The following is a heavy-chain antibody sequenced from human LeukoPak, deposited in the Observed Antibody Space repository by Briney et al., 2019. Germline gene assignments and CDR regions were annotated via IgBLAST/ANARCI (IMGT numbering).Heavy chain of an antibody. Sequence: AGGSLRLSCAASGFMFSTYAMHWVRQAPGKGLEWVAVISYDGSNKYYADSVKGRFTISRDNSKNTLYLQMNSLRAEDTAVYYCARGEFYGSGTYFAADYRGQGTLVTVSS. J-gene: IGHJ4*02. V-gene: IGHV3-30-3*01. CDR3: ARGEFYGSGTYFAADY. D-gene: IGHD3-10*01. CDR2: ISYDGSNK. CDR1: GFMFSTYA.